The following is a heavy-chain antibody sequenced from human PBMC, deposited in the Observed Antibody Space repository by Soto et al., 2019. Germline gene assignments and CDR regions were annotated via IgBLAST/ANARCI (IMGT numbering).Heavy chain of an antibody. Sequence: GGSLRLSCAASGFTFSDYYMSWIRQAPGKGLEWVSYISSSGSTIYYADSVKGRFTISRDNAKNSLYLQMNSLRAEDTAVYYCARDSFYCSGGSCYGGAFDIWGQGTMVTVSS. D-gene: IGHD2-15*01. CDR1: GFTFSDYY. CDR3: ARDSFYCSGGSCYGGAFDI. V-gene: IGHV3-11*01. J-gene: IGHJ3*02. CDR2: ISSSGSTI.